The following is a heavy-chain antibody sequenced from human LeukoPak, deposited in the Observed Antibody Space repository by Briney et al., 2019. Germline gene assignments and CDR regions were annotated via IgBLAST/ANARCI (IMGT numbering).Heavy chain of an antibody. D-gene: IGHD3-3*01. CDR3: ASISEVWSGYYTVHFDY. V-gene: IGHV1-2*02. J-gene: IGHJ4*02. Sequence: ASVKVSCKASGYTFTDYYIHWVRQAPGQGLEWMGRINPNSGDTNYAQKFQGRVTMTWDTSISTAYMELSRLRSDDTAVYYCASISEVWSGYYTVHFDYWGQGTLVTVSS. CDR1: GYTFTDYY. CDR2: INPNSGDT.